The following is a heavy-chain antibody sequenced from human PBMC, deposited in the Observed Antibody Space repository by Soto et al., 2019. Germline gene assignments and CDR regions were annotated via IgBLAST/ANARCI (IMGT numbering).Heavy chain of an antibody. Sequence: EVQVVEAGGGLVQPGGSLRLSCAASGFTFSSNSMNWVRQAPGKGLEWISYISSSSSTIYAGSVKGRFTISRDNAKHSLYLQMNSLRDEDTAVYYCARVIWSGHLTSDLWGQGTLVTVSS. D-gene: IGHD3-3*01. CDR3: ARVIWSGHLTSDL. J-gene: IGHJ5*02. CDR1: GFTFSSNS. V-gene: IGHV3-48*02. CDR2: ISSSSSTI.